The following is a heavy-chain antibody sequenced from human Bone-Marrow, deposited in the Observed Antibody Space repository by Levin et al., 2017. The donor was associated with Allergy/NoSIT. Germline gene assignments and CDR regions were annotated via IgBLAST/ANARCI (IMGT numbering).Heavy chain of an antibody. CDR1: GFTFDNSW. Sequence: LSLTCAGSGFTFDNSWMSWVRQAPWKGLEWVASLKQDGSEMNYVESVKGRFTISRDNAKNSLSLEMNSLRVEDKAVYYCGRDGMVKVNFLWENWGQGTLVTVSS. CDR3: GRDGMVKVNFLWEN. D-gene: IGHD3-16*01. J-gene: IGHJ4*02. CDR2: LKQDGSEM. V-gene: IGHV3-7*01.